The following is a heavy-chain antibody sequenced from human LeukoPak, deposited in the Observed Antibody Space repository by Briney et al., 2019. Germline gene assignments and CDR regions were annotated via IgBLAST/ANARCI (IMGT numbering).Heavy chain of an antibody. J-gene: IGHJ4*02. Sequence: ASVKVSCKASGYTFTSYYMHWVRQAPGQGLEWMGIINPSGGSTTYAQKFQGRVTMTRDTSTSTAYMELSSLRSEDTAVYYCARRRSTIFGVVTRRYYFDYWGQGTLVTVSS. D-gene: IGHD3-3*01. V-gene: IGHV1-46*01. CDR2: INPSGGST. CDR3: ARRRSTIFGVVTRRYYFDY. CDR1: GYTFTSYY.